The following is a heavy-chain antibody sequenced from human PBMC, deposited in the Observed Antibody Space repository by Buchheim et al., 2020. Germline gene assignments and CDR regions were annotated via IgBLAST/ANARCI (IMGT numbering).Heavy chain of an antibody. CDR3: ARGGDAVAGHFDD. Sequence: QVQLQQSGPGLVKPSETLSLTCTVSGGSISSYYWSWIRQPPGKGLEWIGYISNSGSTNYNPSLKSRVTIPVDASKNQFSLKLSSVTAADTAVYYCARGGDAVAGHFDDWGQGTL. D-gene: IGHD6-19*01. V-gene: IGHV4-59*01. J-gene: IGHJ4*02. CDR2: ISNSGST. CDR1: GGSISSYY.